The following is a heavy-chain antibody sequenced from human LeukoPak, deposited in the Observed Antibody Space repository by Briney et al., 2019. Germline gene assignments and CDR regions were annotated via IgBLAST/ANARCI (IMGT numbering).Heavy chain of an antibody. D-gene: IGHD6-13*01. Sequence: GGSLRLSCAASGFTFSSYGMHWVRQAPGKGLEWVAFIRYDGSNKYYADSVKGRFTISRDNSKNALYLQMNSLRAEDTAVYYCAKEWVAAAGFYDYWGQGTLVTVSS. V-gene: IGHV3-30*02. CDR1: GFTFSSYG. CDR3: AKEWVAAAGFYDY. J-gene: IGHJ4*02. CDR2: IRYDGSNK.